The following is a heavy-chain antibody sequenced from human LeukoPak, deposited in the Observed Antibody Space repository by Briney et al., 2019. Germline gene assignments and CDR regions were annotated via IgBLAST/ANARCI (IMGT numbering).Heavy chain of an antibody. CDR3: ARVAMGDGYSRSAFDY. V-gene: IGHV4-34*01. CDR2: INHSGNT. Sequence: KPSETLSLTCAVYGGSFSDYYWSWIRQPPGMGLEWIGEINHSGNTNYNPSLKSRVTISVDTSKNQFSLKVRSVTAADTAVYYCARVAMGDGYSRSAFDYWGQGTLVTVSS. CDR1: GGSFSDYY. J-gene: IGHJ4*02. D-gene: IGHD5-24*01.